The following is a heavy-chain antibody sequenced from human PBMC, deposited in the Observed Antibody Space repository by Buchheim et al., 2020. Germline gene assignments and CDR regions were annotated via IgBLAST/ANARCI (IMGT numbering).Heavy chain of an antibody. V-gene: IGHV3-20*04. CDR3: ARGGSGTAFDY. CDR1: GFTFDDYG. CDR2: INWNGAST. Sequence: EVQLVASGGGVVRPGGSLRLSCATSGFTFDDYGINWVRQAPGKWLEWVSGINWNGASTGYADSVKGRFTISMDNAKNSLFLPMKSLRVEDTAVYYCARGGSGTAFDYWGQGTL. J-gene: IGHJ4*02. D-gene: IGHD3-10*01.